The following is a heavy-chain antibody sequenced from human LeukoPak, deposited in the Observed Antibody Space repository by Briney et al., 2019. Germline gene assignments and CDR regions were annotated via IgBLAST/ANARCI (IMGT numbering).Heavy chain of an antibody. D-gene: IGHD3-10*01. CDR1: GFSLSTSGVG. Sequence: SGPTLVKPTQTLTLTCTFSGFSLSTSGVGVGWIRQPPGKALEWLALIYWNDDKRYSPSLKSRLTITKDTSKNHVVLTMTNMDPVDTATYYCAHSELLLWFGDYWGQGTLVTVSS. J-gene: IGHJ4*02. V-gene: IGHV2-5*01. CDR2: IYWNDDK. CDR3: AHSELLLWFGDY.